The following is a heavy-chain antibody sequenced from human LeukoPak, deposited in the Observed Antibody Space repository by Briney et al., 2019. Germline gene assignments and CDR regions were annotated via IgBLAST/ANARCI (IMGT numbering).Heavy chain of an antibody. CDR1: GGSFSGYY. V-gene: IGHV4-34*01. D-gene: IGHD3-10*01. Sequence: TPSETLSLTCAVYGGSFSGYYWSWIRQPPGKGLEWIGEINHSGSTNYNPSLKSRVTISVDTSKNQFSLKLSSVTAADTAVYYCAREAPKGYYGSGSQGFDPWGQGTLVTVSS. J-gene: IGHJ5*02. CDR2: INHSGST. CDR3: AREAPKGYYGSGSQGFDP.